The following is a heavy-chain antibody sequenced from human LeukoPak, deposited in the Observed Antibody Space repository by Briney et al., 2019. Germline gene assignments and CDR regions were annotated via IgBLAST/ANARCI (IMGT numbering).Heavy chain of an antibody. Sequence: SETLSLTCAVSGGSISSGGYSWSWIRQPPGKGLEWIGYIYYSGSTNYNPSLKSRVTISVDTSKNQFSLKLSSVTAADTAVYYCARVSSEQLVRLRLTSYYYYYMDVWGKGTTVTVSS. CDR2: IYYSGST. CDR1: GGSISSGGYS. D-gene: IGHD6-6*01. V-gene: IGHV4-30-4*07. CDR3: ARVSSEQLVRLRLTSYYYYYMDV. J-gene: IGHJ6*03.